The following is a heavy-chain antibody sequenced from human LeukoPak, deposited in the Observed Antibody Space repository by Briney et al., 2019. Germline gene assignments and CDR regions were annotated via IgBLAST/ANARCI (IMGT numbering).Heavy chain of an antibody. Sequence: GGSLRLSCAASGFTFSSYGMHWVRQAPGKGLEWVAVIWYDGSNKYYADSVKGRFTISRDNSKNTLYLQMNSLRAEDTAVYYCARDPGDYYGSGSSDAFDIWGQGTMVAVSS. CDR3: ARDPGDYYGSGSSDAFDI. J-gene: IGHJ3*02. D-gene: IGHD3-10*01. CDR2: IWYDGSNK. CDR1: GFTFSSYG. V-gene: IGHV3-33*01.